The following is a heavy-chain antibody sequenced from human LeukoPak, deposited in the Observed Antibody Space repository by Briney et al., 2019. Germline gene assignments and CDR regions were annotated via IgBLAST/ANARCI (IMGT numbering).Heavy chain of an antibody. D-gene: IGHD2-21*02. J-gene: IGHJ1*01. V-gene: IGHV3-73*01. CDR3: AKDEYCGGDCYIQH. CDR2: IRSKANFYAT. CDR1: GFTFTNSA. Sequence: GGSLKLSCVTSGFTFTNSAVHWVRQASGKGLEWVARIRSKANFYATAYAAAVEGRFTISRDDSENTGFLQMNSLRAEDTAVYYCAKDEYCGGDCYIQHWGQGTLVTVSS.